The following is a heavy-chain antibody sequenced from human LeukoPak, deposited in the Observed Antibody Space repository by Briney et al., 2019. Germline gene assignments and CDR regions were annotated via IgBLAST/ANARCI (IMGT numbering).Heavy chain of an antibody. CDR2: IASRGGST. CDR3: ARQGKSYYDFWSASNTRGPYDY. CDR1: GDTFSRYD. D-gene: IGHD3-3*01. V-gene: IGHV1-46*01. Sequence: ASVKVSCKASGDTFSRYDIHWLRQAPGQGLEWMGSIASRGGSTRYAQKFQGRVTLTRDTSTTTLNMEMSGLRSEDTAVYYCARQGKSYYDFWSASNTRGPYDYWGQGTLITVSS. J-gene: IGHJ4*02.